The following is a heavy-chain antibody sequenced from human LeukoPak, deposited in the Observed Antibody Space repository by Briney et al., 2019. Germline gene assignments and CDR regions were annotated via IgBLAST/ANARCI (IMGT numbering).Heavy chain of an antibody. CDR1: GLTFSTYW. Sequence: GGSLRLSCAASGLTFSTYWMNWDRQAPGKGLVWVSRIESDGSSTIYADSVKGRFTISRDNAKNSLYLQMNSLRAKDTAIYYRATSSDWYRFFDYWGPGTLVTVSS. J-gene: IGHJ4*02. D-gene: IGHD6-19*01. CDR2: IESDGSST. V-gene: IGHV3-74*01. CDR3: ATSSDWYRFFDY.